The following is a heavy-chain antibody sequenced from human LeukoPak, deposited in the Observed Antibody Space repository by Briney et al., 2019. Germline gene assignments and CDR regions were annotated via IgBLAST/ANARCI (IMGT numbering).Heavy chain of an antibody. CDR2: IYTSGST. CDR1: GGSISSYY. V-gene: IGHV4-4*07. J-gene: IGHJ4*02. Sequence: TSETLSLTCTVSGGSISSYYWSWIRQPAGKGLKWIGRIYTSGSTNYNPSLKSRVTMSVDTSKNQFSLKLSSVTAADTAVYYCARERYDILTGYYTFDYWGQGTLVTVSS. D-gene: IGHD3-9*01. CDR3: ARERYDILTGYYTFDY.